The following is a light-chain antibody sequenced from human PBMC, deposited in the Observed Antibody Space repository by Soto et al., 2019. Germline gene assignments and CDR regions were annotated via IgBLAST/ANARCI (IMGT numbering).Light chain of an antibody. CDR2: GSS. V-gene: IGKV3-15*01. CDR3: QQYNNSPL. J-gene: IGKJ4*01. Sequence: EIVLTQSPCTLSLSPAERATLSCGASQGVSTTFLAWYLQTPGQAPRLLISGSSIRAAGLPARFSGSGSGTEFPITISSLQSEDFAVYYCQQYNNSPLFGGGTKVDI. CDR1: QGVSTT.